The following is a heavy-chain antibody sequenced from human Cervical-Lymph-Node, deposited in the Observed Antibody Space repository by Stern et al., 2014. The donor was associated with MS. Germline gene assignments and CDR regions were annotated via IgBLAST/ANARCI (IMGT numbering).Heavy chain of an antibody. CDR3: TTDRVLAGRAFDF. D-gene: IGHD6-19*01. V-gene: IGHV3-15*01. CDR1: GFTFSYTW. CDR2: NKNKNDGGTT. Sequence: VQLVESGGGLVKPGGSLRLSCAASGFTFSYTWMSWVRQAPGKGLEWVGRNKNKNDGGTTDYAAPVKGRFIISRDDSKNTLYLQMNGLRVEDTAVYYCTTDRVLAGRAFDFWGRGTMVTVSS. J-gene: IGHJ3*01.